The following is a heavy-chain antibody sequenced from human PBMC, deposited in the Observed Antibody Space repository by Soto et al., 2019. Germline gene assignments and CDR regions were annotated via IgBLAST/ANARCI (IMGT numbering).Heavy chain of an antibody. Sequence: GGSLRLSCAASGFTFSSYAMHWVRQAPGKGLEWVAVISYDGSNKYYADSVKGRFTISRDNSKNTLYLRMNSLRAEDTAVYYCARDRDFDWLLTLDYWGQGTLVTVSS. CDR2: ISYDGSNK. J-gene: IGHJ4*02. D-gene: IGHD3-9*01. CDR1: GFTFSSYA. V-gene: IGHV3-30-3*01. CDR3: ARDRDFDWLLTLDY.